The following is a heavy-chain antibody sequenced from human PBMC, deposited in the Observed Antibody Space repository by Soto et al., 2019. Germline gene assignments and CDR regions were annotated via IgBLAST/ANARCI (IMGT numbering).Heavy chain of an antibody. Sequence: SETLSLTCTVSGGSISSYYWSWIRQPPGKGLEWIGYIYYSGSTNYNPSLKSRVTISVDTSKNQFSLKLSSVTAADTAVYYCARDMTIFGVGYFDYWGQGTLVTVSS. J-gene: IGHJ4*02. V-gene: IGHV4-59*01. CDR1: GGSISSYY. CDR2: IYYSGST. CDR3: ARDMTIFGVGYFDY. D-gene: IGHD3-3*01.